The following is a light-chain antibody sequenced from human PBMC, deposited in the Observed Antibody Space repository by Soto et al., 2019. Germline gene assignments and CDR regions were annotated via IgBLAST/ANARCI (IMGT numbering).Light chain of an antibody. Sequence: EIVLTQSPGTLSLSPGERATLSCRASQSVSSSYLAWYQQKPGQAPRLLIYGASSRATGIPDRFSGSGSGTDFPLTISRLEPEDFAVYYCQQYGSSPLCPFGPGTKVDIK. CDR1: QSVSSSY. V-gene: IGKV3-20*01. J-gene: IGKJ3*01. CDR3: QQYGSSPLCP. CDR2: GAS.